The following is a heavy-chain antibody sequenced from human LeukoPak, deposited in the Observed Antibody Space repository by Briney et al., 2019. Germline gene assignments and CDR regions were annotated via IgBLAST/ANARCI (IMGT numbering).Heavy chain of an antibody. V-gene: IGHV3-21*01. CDR1: GFTFSNAW. CDR3: AREARLHILLDY. CDR2: ISSSSSYI. D-gene: IGHD6-25*01. J-gene: IGHJ4*02. Sequence: GGSLRLSCAASGFTFSNAWMSWVRQAPGKGLEWVSSISSSSSYIYYADSVKGRFTISRDNAKNSLYLQMNSLRAEDTAVYYCAREARLHILLDYWGQGTLVTVSS.